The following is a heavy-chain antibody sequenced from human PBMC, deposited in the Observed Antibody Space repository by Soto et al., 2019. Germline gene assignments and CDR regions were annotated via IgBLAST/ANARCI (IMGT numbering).Heavy chain of an antibody. D-gene: IGHD6-6*01. CDR1: GFTFSSYS. V-gene: IGHV3-21*01. J-gene: IGHJ5*02. CDR3: ARDLLRYSSSLGNWFDP. CDR2: ISSSSSYI. Sequence: EVQLVESGGGLVKPGGSLRLSCAASGFTFSSYSMNWVRQAPGKGLEWVSSISSSSSYIYYADSVKGRFTISRDNAKNSLYLQMNSLRAEDTAVYYCARDLLRYSSSLGNWFDPWGQGTLVTVSS.